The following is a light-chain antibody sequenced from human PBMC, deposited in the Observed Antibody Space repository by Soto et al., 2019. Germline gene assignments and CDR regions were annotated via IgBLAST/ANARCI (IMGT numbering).Light chain of an antibody. CDR2: GAY. CDR1: QSVGTN. Sequence: EIVMTQSPASLSVSPGERATLSCRASQSVGTNLAWYQKKPGQGPRLLMYGAYTRAIVIPARFSGSGSGTEFTLTLTSLQSEDFAVYYCQQYQNGLRFGGGKKVAI. CDR3: QQYQNGLR. V-gene: IGKV3-15*01. J-gene: IGKJ4*02.